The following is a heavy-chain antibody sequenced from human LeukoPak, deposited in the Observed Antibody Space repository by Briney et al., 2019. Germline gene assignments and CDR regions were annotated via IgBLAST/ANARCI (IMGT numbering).Heavy chain of an antibody. V-gene: IGHV5-51*01. J-gene: IGHJ5*02. CDR3: TRQVYGSTSGGWFDP. CDR2: INPGDSDT. CDR1: GYSFTSSW. Sequence: GESLKISCQASGYSFTSSWIGWARQMPGKGLEWMAIINPGDSDTRYSPSFQGQVTISADRSISTAYLQWSSLRASDTAMYYCTRQVYGSTSGGWFDPWGQGTLVTVSS. D-gene: IGHD1-26*01.